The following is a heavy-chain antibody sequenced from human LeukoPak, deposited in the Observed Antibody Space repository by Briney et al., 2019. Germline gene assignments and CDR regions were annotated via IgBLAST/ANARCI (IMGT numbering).Heavy chain of an antibody. Sequence: GASVKVSCKVSGYTLTELSMHWVRQAPGKGPEWMGGFDPEDGETIYPQKFQGRVTMTEDTSTDTAYMELSSLRSEDTAVYYCATLSHSSSSWDYYFDYWGQGTLVTVSS. D-gene: IGHD6-6*01. CDR2: FDPEDGET. V-gene: IGHV1-24*01. CDR3: ATLSHSSSSWDYYFDY. CDR1: GYTLTELS. J-gene: IGHJ4*02.